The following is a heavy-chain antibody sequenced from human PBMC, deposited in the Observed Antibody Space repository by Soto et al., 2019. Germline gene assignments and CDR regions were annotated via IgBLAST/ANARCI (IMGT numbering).Heavy chain of an antibody. D-gene: IGHD5-12*01. J-gene: IGHJ4*02. CDR3: ARRCRDGYNYYFDY. CDR1: GGSISGFY. CDR2: IYYSGSA. V-gene: IGHV4-59*08. Sequence: SETLSLTCSVSGGSISGFYWTWIRQPPGKGLEWIGYIYYSGSANYNPSPKSRITISVDTSKNQFSMKLSSVTAADLALYYCARRCRDGYNYYFDYWGQGTLVTVSS.